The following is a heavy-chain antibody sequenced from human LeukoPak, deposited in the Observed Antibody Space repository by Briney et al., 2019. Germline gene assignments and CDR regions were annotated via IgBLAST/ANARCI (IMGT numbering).Heavy chain of an antibody. CDR1: GFTFSSYA. J-gene: IGHJ6*02. V-gene: IGHV3-23*01. CDR2: ISGSGGST. Sequence: PGGSLRLSCAASGFTFSSYAMSWVRQAPGKGLEWVSAISGSGGSTYYADSVKGRFTISRDNSKNTLYLQMNSLRAEDTAVYYCASSGDYAYYYYGMDVWGQGTTVTVSS. CDR3: ASSGDYAYYYYGMDV. D-gene: IGHD4-17*01.